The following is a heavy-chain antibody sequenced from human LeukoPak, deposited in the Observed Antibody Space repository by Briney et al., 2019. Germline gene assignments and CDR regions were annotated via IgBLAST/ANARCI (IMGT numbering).Heavy chain of an antibody. CDR2: INPNSGGT. CDR3: ARTLRYGGPDDY. Sequence: ASVKVSCKASGYTLTSYGISWVRQAPGQGLEWMGWINPNSGGTNYAQKFQDRVTMTRDTSISTAYMELSRLRSDDTAVYYCARTLRYGGPDDYWGQGTLVTVSS. D-gene: IGHD4-23*01. CDR1: GYTLTSYG. J-gene: IGHJ4*02. V-gene: IGHV1-2*02.